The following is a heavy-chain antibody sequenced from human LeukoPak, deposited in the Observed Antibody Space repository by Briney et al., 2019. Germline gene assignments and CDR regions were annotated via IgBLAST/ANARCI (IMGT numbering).Heavy chain of an antibody. CDR3: ATSGLRLDILTGYYAGRDALDI. J-gene: IGHJ3*02. D-gene: IGHD3-9*01. V-gene: IGHV3-30-3*01. CDR2: ISYDGSNK. Sequence: SLRLSCAASGFTFSSYAMHWVRQAPGKGLEWVAVISYDGSNKYYADSVKGRFTISRDNSKNTLYLQMNSLRAEDTAVYYCATSGLRLDILTGYYAGRDALDIWGQGTLVTVSS. CDR1: GFTFSSYA.